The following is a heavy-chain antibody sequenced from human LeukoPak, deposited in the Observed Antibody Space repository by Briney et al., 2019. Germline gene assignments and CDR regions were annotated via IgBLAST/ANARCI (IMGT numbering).Heavy chain of an antibody. V-gene: IGHV3-23*01. J-gene: IGHJ4*02. CDR3: AKTNGGSSAGFDY. D-gene: IGHD2-8*01. CDR2: ISGSGGST. Sequence: AISGSGGSTYYADSVKGRFTISRDNSKNTLYLQMNSLRAEDTAVYYCAKTNGGSSAGFDYWGQGTLVTVSS.